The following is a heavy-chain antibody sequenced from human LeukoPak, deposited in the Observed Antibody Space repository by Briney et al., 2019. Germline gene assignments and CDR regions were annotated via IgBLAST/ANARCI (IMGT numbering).Heavy chain of an antibody. D-gene: IGHD5-18*01. CDR2: IKKDGSEK. CDR1: GFTFSSYW. V-gene: IGHV3-7*01. J-gene: IGHJ4*02. Sequence: GGSLRLSCAASGFTFSSYWMSWVRQAPGKGLEWVANIKKDGSEKYYVDSVKGRFTISRDNAKTSLYLQRNSLRAEDTAVYYCARDLSGVTGYTYGRGIDYWGQGTLVTVSS. CDR3: ARDLSGVTGYTYGRGIDY.